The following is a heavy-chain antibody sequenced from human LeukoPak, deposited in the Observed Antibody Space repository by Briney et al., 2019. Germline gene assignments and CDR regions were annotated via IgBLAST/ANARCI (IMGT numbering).Heavy chain of an antibody. Sequence: GSSVKVSCKASGYTFTSYGISWVRQAPGQGLESMGWISAYNGNTNYAQKFQGRVTMTRDTSISTAYMELSRLRSDDTAVYYCARDAPSDYYGMDVWGPGTTVTVSS. J-gene: IGHJ6*02. D-gene: IGHD6-6*01. V-gene: IGHV1-18*01. CDR2: ISAYNGNT. CDR1: GYTFTSYG. CDR3: ARDAPSDYYGMDV.